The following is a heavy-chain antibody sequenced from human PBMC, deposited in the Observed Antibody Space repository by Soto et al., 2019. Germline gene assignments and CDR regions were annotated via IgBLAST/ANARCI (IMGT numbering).Heavy chain of an antibody. CDR2: ISSNGGTT. CDR1: GFTFSSYD. V-gene: IGHV3-64*01. Sequence: EVQLAESGGGMVQPGGSLRLSCVASGFTFSSYDMHWVRQAPGKGLEYVSSISSNGGTTYYGNSVKGRFTISRDNSKNTLYFQMGSLRAEDIAVYYCVRRVPGSSDYWGHGILVTVSS. J-gene: IGHJ4*01. CDR3: VRRVPGSSDY. D-gene: IGHD1-26*01.